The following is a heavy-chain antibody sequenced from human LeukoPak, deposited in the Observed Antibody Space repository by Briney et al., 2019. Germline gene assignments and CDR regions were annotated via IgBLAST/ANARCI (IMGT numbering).Heavy chain of an antibody. CDR1: GGSISSCSYY. Sequence: PSETLSLTCTVSGGSISSCSYYWGWIRQPPGRGLEWIGSIYYNGSTYYNPSLKSRVTISVDTTKNQFSLKLSSVTAADTAVYYCATGPYGAYYYGSGSYYNLPFDYWGQGTLVTVSS. CDR2: IYYNGST. V-gene: IGHV4-39*01. J-gene: IGHJ4*02. CDR3: ATGPYGAYYYGSGSYYNLPFDY. D-gene: IGHD3-10*01.